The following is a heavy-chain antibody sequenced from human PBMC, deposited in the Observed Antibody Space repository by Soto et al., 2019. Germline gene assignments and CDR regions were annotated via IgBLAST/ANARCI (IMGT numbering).Heavy chain of an antibody. CDR3: AGDYGSGRPYYYYYYMDV. CDR1: GFTFSSYS. J-gene: IGHJ6*03. V-gene: IGHV3-21*01. CDR2: ISSSSSYI. D-gene: IGHD3-10*01. Sequence: PGGSLRLSCAASGFTFSSYSMNWVRQAPGKGLEWVSSISSSSSYIYYADSVKGRFTISRDNAKNSLYLQMNSLRAEDTAVYYCAGDYGSGRPYYYYYYMDVWGKGTTVTVSS.